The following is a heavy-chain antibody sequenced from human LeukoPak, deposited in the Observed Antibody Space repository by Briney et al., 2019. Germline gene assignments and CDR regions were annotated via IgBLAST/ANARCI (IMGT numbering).Heavy chain of an antibody. V-gene: IGHV4-39*01. CDR2: IYSSGST. D-gene: IGHD1-26*01. CDR3: ARNGSSNLGASGTGQGWFDT. Sequence: SETLSPKCTVSGGSITSGTNYWGWIRQSPGKGLEWVGSIYSSGSTHYNPSLRSRVTISVDTSKNQFYLKLTSMTAADSAVYFCARNGSSNLGASGTGQGWFDTWGQGTQVTVSS. CDR1: GGSITSGTNY. J-gene: IGHJ5*02.